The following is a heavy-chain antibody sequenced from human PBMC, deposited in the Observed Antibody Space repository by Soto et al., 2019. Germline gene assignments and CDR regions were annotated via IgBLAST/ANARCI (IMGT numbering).Heavy chain of an antibody. CDR3: ARSRGYCSGGSCYLISPRGAFDI. J-gene: IGHJ3*02. CDR1: GYTFTSYA. CDR2: INAGNGNT. V-gene: IGHV1-3*01. D-gene: IGHD2-15*01. Sequence: GASVKVSCKASGYTFTSYAMHWVRQAPGQRLEWMGWINAGNGNTKYSQKFQGRVTITRDTSASTAYMELSSLRSEDTAVYYCARSRGYCSGGSCYLISPRGAFDIWGQGTMVTVSS.